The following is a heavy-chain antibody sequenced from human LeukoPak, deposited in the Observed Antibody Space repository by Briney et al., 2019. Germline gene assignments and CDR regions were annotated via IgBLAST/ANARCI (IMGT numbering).Heavy chain of an antibody. CDR3: VSFYETY. D-gene: IGHD2/OR15-2a*01. CDR1: GFTVSNNY. Sequence: PGGSLRHSCAASGFTVSNNYMSWVRQAPGKGLEWVSVIYSGGSTYCADSVKGRFTIPRDSSKNTLYLQMNSLRAEDTAVYYCVSFYETYWGRGTLVTVSS. V-gene: IGHV3-53*01. J-gene: IGHJ4*02. CDR2: IYSGGST.